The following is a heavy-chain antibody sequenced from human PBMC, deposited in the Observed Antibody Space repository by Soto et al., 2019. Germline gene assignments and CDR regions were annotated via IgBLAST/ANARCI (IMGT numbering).Heavy chain of an antibody. CDR3: ASDRGYLLWRDY. Sequence: EPSVKVSCKASGYTFTSYGISWVRQAPGQGLEWMGWISAYNGNTNYAQKLQGRVTMTTDTSTSTAYMELRSLRSDATAVSYCASDRGYLLWRDYRGKRTLFTVSS. CDR2: ISAYNGNT. D-gene: IGHD2-15*01. J-gene: IGHJ4*02. CDR1: GYTFTSYG. V-gene: IGHV1-18*04.